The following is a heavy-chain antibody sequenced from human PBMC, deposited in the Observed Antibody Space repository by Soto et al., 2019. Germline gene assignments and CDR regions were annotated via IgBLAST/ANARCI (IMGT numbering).Heavy chain of an antibody. CDR1: GFTFSRHG. D-gene: IGHD4-17*01. J-gene: IGHJ4*02. Sequence: QVQLVESGGGVIQPGRSLRLSCAASGFTFSRHGMHWVRQAPGKGLEWVALIWYDGSYTNYADFVKGRFTISRDNSKNTLYLQMNSLRAEDTALYYCARDVNDYGDLGLDYWGQGTLVTVSS. V-gene: IGHV3-33*01. CDR2: IWYDGSYT. CDR3: ARDVNDYGDLGLDY.